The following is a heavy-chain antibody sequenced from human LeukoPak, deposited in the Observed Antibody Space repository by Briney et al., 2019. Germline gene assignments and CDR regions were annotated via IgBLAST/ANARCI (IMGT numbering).Heavy chain of an antibody. Sequence: PGGSLRLSCAASGFTFSSYGMHWVRQAPGKGLEWVAVIWYDGSNKYYADSVKGRFTISRDNSKNTLYLQMNSLRAEDTAVYYCARDRLTIWFGELPKGLDYWGQGTLVTVSS. V-gene: IGHV3-33*01. J-gene: IGHJ4*02. CDR3: ARDRLTIWFGELPKGLDY. CDR2: IWYDGSNK. CDR1: GFTFSSYG. D-gene: IGHD3-10*01.